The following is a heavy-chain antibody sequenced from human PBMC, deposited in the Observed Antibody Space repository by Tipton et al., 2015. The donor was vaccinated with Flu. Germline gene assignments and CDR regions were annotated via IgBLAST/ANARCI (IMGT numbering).Heavy chain of an antibody. D-gene: IGHD2-2*01. CDR2: VYYSGST. J-gene: IGHJ4*02. V-gene: IGHV4-59*01. CDR3: ARDDAAVPTAIVY. CDR1: GGSISSYY. Sequence: GLVKPSETLSLTCSVSGGSISSYYWIWVRQPPGKGLEWMGYVYYSGSTNYNPSLKSRVTMSVDRSKNHFSLRLNSVTAADTAVYYCARDDAAVPTAIVYWGQGTLVTVSS.